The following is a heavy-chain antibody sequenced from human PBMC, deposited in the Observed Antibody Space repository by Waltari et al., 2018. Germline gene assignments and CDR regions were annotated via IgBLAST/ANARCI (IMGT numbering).Heavy chain of an antibody. Sequence: QVQLQESGPGLVKPSETLSLTCTVSGGSISSYYWSWIRQPAGKGLEWIGRIYTSGSTNYNPALKRRVTMSVDTSKNQFSLKLSSVTAADTAVYYCARANCGGDCYTNSYYYYYMDVWGKGTTVTISS. CDR2: IYTSGST. CDR1: GGSISSYY. V-gene: IGHV4-4*07. CDR3: ARANCGGDCYTNSYYYYYMDV. J-gene: IGHJ6*03. D-gene: IGHD2-21*01.